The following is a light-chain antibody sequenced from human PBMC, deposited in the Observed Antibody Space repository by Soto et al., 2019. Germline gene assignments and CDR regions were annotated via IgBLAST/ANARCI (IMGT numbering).Light chain of an antibody. CDR3: QQYNSYPWT. J-gene: IGKJ1*01. Sequence: DIQMTQPPSTLSGSVGDRVTITCRASQTISRWLAWHQQKQGKAHKXLIYEASSLESGVPSRFGGSGSGTEGTIIISSLQPDDCETYYCQQYNSYPWTFGQGTKVDIK. CDR2: EAS. V-gene: IGKV1-5*03. CDR1: QTISRW.